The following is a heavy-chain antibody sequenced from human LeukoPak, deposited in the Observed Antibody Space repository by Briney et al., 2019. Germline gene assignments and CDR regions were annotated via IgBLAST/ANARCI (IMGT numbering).Heavy chain of an antibody. J-gene: IGHJ4*02. Sequence: PGASLRLSCAASGFTISTYAMSWVRQAPGKGLEWVSAISGSGGSTYYADSVKGRFTISRDNSKNTLYLQMSSLRAEDTAVYYCMNGGRGDQPDYWGQGTLVTVSS. CDR3: MNGGRGDQPDY. V-gene: IGHV3-23*01. D-gene: IGHD2-2*01. CDR1: GFTISTYA. CDR2: ISGSGGST.